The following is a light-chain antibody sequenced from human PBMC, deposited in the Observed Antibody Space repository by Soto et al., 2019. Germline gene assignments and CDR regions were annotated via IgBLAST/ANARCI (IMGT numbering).Light chain of an antibody. CDR3: QQYDSSPRT. Sequence: EIILTQSPDTLSLSPGERATLSCRASQTVSSNYLAWCQQRPGQAPRLLIYGAPTRAAGIPDRFSGSGSGTDFTLTITRLEPEDSAVYYCQQYDSSPRTFGQGTRWIS. J-gene: IGKJ1*01. CDR2: GAP. V-gene: IGKV3-20*01. CDR1: QTVSSNY.